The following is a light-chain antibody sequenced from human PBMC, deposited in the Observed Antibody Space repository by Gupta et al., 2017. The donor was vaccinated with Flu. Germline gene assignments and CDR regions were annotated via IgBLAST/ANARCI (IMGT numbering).Light chain of an antibody. CDR2: KGS. V-gene: IGKV2-28*01. Sequence: DILMTQSPLSLSVTPGETASISCKSSQSRRQSEGYDYLAWYLQRPGQSPHLLIYKGSMRAPGVPDRYSGSGTVTEFTLTLMRREVEDIRLYYCRHGHQTPLTFSEGTMMDIK. J-gene: IGKJ2*01. CDR1: QSRRQSEGYDY. CDR3: RHGHQTPLT.